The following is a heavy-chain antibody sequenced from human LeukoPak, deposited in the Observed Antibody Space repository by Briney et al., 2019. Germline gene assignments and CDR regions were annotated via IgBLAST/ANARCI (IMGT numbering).Heavy chain of an antibody. CDR1: GGSISSSSYY. D-gene: IGHD6-19*01. CDR3: ARDRPAYSNGRAYGMDV. CDR2: IYYSGST. J-gene: IGHJ6*02. Sequence: SETLSLTCTVSGGSISSSSYYWSWIRQPPGKGLEWIGYIYYSGSTNYNPSLKSRVTMSVDTSKNQFSLKLTSVTAADTAVYYCARDRPAYSNGRAYGMDVWGQGTTVTVSS. V-gene: IGHV4-61*01.